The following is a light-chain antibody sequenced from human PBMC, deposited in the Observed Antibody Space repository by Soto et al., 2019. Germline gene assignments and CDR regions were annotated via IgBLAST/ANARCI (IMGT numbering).Light chain of an antibody. CDR2: GAS. CDR1: QSVSSN. CDR3: QQYNNWPQT. J-gene: IGKJ1*01. V-gene: IGKV3-15*01. Sequence: ELLMTQSPATLSLSPGERATLSCRASQSVSSNLAWYQQKPGQAPRLLIYGASTRATGIPARFSGSGSGTEFTLTISSLQSEDFAVYYCQQYNNWPQTFGQGT.